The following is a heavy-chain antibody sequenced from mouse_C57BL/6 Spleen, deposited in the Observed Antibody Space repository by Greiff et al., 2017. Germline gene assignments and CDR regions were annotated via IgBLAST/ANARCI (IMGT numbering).Heavy chain of an antibody. CDR2: INPNYGTT. V-gene: IGHV1-39*01. D-gene: IGHD2-1*01. Sequence: EVQLQQSGPELVKPGASVKISCKASGYSFTDYNMNWVKQSNGKSLEWIGVINPNYGTTCYNQKFKGKATLTVDQSSSTAYMQLNSLTSEDSAVYYCARSLYYGNYDAMDYWGQGTSVTVSS. J-gene: IGHJ4*01. CDR3: ARSLYYGNYDAMDY. CDR1: GYSFTDYN.